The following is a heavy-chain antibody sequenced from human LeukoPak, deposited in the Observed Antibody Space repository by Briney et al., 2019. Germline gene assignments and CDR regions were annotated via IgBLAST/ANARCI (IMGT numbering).Heavy chain of an antibody. Sequence: GGSLRLSCAASGFTFSSYAMHWVRQAPGKGLEWVAVISYDGSNKYYADSVKGRFTISRDNSKNTLYLHMNSLRAKDTAVYCCARVRYCSGGSCYFYNAMDVWGQGTTVTVSS. CDR1: GFTFSSYA. J-gene: IGHJ6*02. CDR2: ISYDGSNK. V-gene: IGHV3-30-3*01. CDR3: ARVRYCSGGSCYFYNAMDV. D-gene: IGHD2-15*01.